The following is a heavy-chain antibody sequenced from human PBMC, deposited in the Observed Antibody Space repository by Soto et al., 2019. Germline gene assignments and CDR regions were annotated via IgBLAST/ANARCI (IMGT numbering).Heavy chain of an antibody. CDR3: ARERTGTTSMDV. CDR2: MNHNSGNT. J-gene: IGHJ6*02. CDR1: EYTFTSYD. D-gene: IGHD1-1*01. Sequence: QVQLVQSGAEVKKPGASVKVSCKASEYTFTSYDINWVRQATGQGLEWMGWMNHNSGNTGYAQKFQGRITMTRNTSISTAYMELSSLRSEDTAVYYSARERTGTTSMDVWGQGTTVTVSS. V-gene: IGHV1-8*01.